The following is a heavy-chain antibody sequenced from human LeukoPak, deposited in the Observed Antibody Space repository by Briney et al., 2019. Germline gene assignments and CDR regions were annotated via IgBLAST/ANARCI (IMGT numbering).Heavy chain of an antibody. CDR2: ISNSGSTI. CDR3: ARDWFHAIDY. V-gene: IGHV3-11*04. J-gene: IGHJ4*02. Sequence: PGGSLRLSCAASGFTFSDYYMSWIRQAPGKGLEWVSYISNSGSTIYYADSVKGRFFISRDNAKNTLYLQMNSLRAEDTAVYYCARDWFHAIDYWGQGTLVTVSS. CDR1: GFTFSDYY. D-gene: IGHD2/OR15-2a*01.